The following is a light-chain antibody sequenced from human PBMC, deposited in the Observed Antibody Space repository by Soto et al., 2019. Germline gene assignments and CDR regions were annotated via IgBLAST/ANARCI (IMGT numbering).Light chain of an antibody. Sequence: DIQMTQSPSTLSASVGDRVTITCRASQSIRSWLAWYQQRPGKTPKLLISAASSLLSGVPSRFSGSASGTEFTLTISSLQPDDFATYYCQQHHAYPLTFGGGTKV. J-gene: IGKJ4*01. CDR2: AAS. CDR3: QQHHAYPLT. V-gene: IGKV1-5*03. CDR1: QSIRSW.